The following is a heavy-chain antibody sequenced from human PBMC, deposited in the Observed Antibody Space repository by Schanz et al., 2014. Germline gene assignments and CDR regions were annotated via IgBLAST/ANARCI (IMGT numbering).Heavy chain of an antibody. CDR1: GGTFSSYT. V-gene: IGHV1-69*02. Sequence: QVQLVQSGAEVKKPGSSVKVSCTASGGTFSSYTISWIRQAPGQGLEWMGRIIPVLAIADYAQKFQGRVTITRDTLASTAYMELSSLRSEDTAVYYCARGYGDSPTDFWGQGTLVTVSS. J-gene: IGHJ4*02. D-gene: IGHD4-17*01. CDR3: ARGYGDSPTDF. CDR2: IIPVLAIA.